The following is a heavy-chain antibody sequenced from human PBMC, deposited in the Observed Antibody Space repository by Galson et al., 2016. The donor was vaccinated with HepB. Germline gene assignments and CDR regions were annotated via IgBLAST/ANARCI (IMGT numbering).Heavy chain of an antibody. CDR3: ARDSQYSSRWYGFQH. D-gene: IGHD6-13*01. Sequence: SVKVSCKASGYTFTRFYMHWVRQAPGLGLEWMGIINPSAGTTSYAQKFLGRITMTRDSSPSTVYMELSSLTSEDTAVYYCARDSQYSSRWYGFQHWGQGTLVTVSS. CDR2: INPSAGTT. CDR1: GYTFTRFY. V-gene: IGHV1-46*01. J-gene: IGHJ1*01.